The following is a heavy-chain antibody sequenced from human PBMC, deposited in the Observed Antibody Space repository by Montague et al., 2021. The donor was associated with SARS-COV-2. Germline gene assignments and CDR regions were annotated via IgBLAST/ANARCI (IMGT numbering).Heavy chain of an antibody. V-gene: IGHV4-31*03. J-gene: IGHJ3*02. CDR3: ARDRYSGYVLDAFDI. CDR2: IYYSGST. Sequence: TLSLTCTVSGGSISSGGYYWSWIRQHPGKGLEWIGYIYYSGSTYYNPSLKGRVTISVDTSKNQFSLKLSSVTAADTAVYYCARDRYSGYVLDAFDIWGQGTMGTVSS. CDR1: GGSISSGGYY. D-gene: IGHD5-12*01.